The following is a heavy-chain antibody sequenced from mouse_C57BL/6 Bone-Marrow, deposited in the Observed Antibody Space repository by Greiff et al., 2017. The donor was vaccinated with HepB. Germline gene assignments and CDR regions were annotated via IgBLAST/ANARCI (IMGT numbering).Heavy chain of an antibody. CDR2: IYPGDGDT. J-gene: IGHJ4*01. D-gene: IGHD1-1*01. V-gene: IGHV1-82*01. CDR3: AAALITTVVATRIAMDD. Sequence: VKLVESGPELVKPGASVKISCKASGYAFSSSWMNWVKQRPGKGLEWIGRIYPGDGDTNYNGKFKGKATLTADKSSSTAYMQLSSLTSEDSAVSFCAAALITTVVATRIAMDDWGQGTSVTAAS. CDR1: GYAFSSSW.